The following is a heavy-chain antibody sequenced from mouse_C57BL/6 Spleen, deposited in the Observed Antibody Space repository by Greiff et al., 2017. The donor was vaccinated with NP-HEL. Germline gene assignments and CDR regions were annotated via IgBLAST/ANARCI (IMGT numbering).Heavy chain of an antibody. V-gene: IGHV1-66*01. J-gene: IGHJ4*01. CDR1: GYSFTSYY. Sequence: QVQLQQSGPELVKPGASVKISCKASGYSFTSYYIHWVKQRPGQGLEWIGWIYPGSGNTKYNEKFKGKATLTADTSSSTAYMQLSSLTSEDAAVYYCARGGPNAMDYWGQGTSVTVSS. CDR2: IYPGSGNT. CDR3: ARGGPNAMDY. D-gene: IGHD6-5*01.